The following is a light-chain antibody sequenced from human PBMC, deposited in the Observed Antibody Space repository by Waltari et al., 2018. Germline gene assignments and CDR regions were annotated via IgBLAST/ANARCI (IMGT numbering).Light chain of an antibody. CDR2: RVS. V-gene: IGKV2-29*02. J-gene: IGKJ1*01. CDR1: QSLLHSDGNTY. Sequence: DIVMTQTPLSLPVTPGEPATISCRSSQSLLHSDGNTYLYWYLQKPGQPPRLLIYRVSNRFSGVPDRFSGSGSGTDFTLKISRVKAEDVGIYYCMQALQTPRTFGQWTEVEIK. CDR3: MQALQTPRT.